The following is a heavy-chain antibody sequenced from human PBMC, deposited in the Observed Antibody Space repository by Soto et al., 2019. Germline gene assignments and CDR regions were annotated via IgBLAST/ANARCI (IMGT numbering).Heavy chain of an antibody. V-gene: IGHV5-10-1*01. Sequence: PGESLKISCKGSGYSFTSYWISWVRQMPGKGLEWMGRIDPSDSYTNYNPSFQGHVTISADKSISTAYLQWSSLKASDTAMYYCARRVVTAAAGHTYYYYGMDVWGQGTTVTVSS. J-gene: IGHJ6*02. D-gene: IGHD6-13*01. CDR1: GYSFTSYW. CDR2: IDPSDSYT. CDR3: ARRVVTAAAGHTYYYYGMDV.